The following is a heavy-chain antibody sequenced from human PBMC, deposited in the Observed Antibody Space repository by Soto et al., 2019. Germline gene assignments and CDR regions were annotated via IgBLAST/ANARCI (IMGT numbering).Heavy chain of an antibody. CDR3: ARSSDLPYGMDV. Sequence: VESLKISCEGSGYTFTSYWIAWVRQMPGKGLDWMGIIYPGDSETRYSPSFQGQVIISADKSISTAYLQWSSLKASDTAIYYCARSSDLPYGMDVWGQGTTVTVSS. V-gene: IGHV5-51*01. CDR2: IYPGDSET. D-gene: IGHD3-10*01. CDR1: GYTFTSYW. J-gene: IGHJ6*02.